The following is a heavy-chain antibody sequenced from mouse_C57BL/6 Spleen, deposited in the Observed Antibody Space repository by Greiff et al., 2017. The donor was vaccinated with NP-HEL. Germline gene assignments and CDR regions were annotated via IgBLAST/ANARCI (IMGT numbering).Heavy chain of an antibody. CDR3: TREVPYDYDVDYAMDY. V-gene: IGHV5-12*01. Sequence: EVKLVESGGGLVQPGGSLKLSCAASGFTFSDYYMYWVRQTPEKRLEWVAYISNGGGSTYYPDTVKGRFTINRDNAKNTLYLQMSRLKTEDTAMYYSTREVPYDYDVDYAMDYWGQGTSVTVSS. CDR2: ISNGGGST. D-gene: IGHD2-4*01. J-gene: IGHJ4*01. CDR1: GFTFSDYY.